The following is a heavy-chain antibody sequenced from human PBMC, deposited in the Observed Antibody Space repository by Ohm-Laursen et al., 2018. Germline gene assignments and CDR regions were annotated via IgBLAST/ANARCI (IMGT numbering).Heavy chain of an antibody. V-gene: IGHV3-7*01. J-gene: IGHJ4*02. Sequence: GSLRLSCSATGFTFSSYWMSWVRQAPGKGLEWVANIKQDGSEKYYVDSVKGRFTISRDNSKNTLYLQVDSLRAEDTAVYYWAKESSTIGVAGNDFDYWGQGTLVTVSS. CDR3: AKESSTIGVAGNDFDY. CDR2: IKQDGSEK. CDR1: GFTFSSYW. D-gene: IGHD6-19*01.